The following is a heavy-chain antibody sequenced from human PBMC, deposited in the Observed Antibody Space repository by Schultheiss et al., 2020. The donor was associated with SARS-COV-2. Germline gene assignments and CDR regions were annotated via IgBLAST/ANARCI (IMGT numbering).Heavy chain of an antibody. CDR1: GGSVSSGSYY. CDR2: INHSGGT. V-gene: IGHV4-61*01. J-gene: IGHJ5*02. CDR3: ARYTAMAINWFDP. Sequence: SQTLSLTCTVSGGSVSSGSYYWSWIRQPPGKGLEWIGEINHSGGTNYNSSLKSRVTISVATSKNQFSLKMSSVTAADTAVYYCARYTAMAINWFDPWGQGTLVTVSS. D-gene: IGHD5-18*01.